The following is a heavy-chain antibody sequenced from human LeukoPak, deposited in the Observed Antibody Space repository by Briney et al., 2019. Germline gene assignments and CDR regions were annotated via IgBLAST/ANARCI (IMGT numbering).Heavy chain of an antibody. V-gene: IGHV1-8*01. CDR2: MDPNSADT. J-gene: IGHJ4*02. Sequence: SVKVSCKASGYTFTSNNINWVRQAPGQGLEWMGWMDPNSADTAYAQKFQGRVAMTRDTSISTAYMELSSLRSEDTAVYYCARADTSGWFVDYWGQGTLVTVSS. D-gene: IGHD6-19*01. CDR3: ARADTSGWFVDY. CDR1: GYTFTSNN.